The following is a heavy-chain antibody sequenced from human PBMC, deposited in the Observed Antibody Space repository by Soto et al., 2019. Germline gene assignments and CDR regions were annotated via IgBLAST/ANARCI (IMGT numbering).Heavy chain of an antibody. J-gene: IGHJ5*02. CDR1: GYTFTSYD. Sequence: QVQLVQSGAEVKKPGALVKVSCKASGYTFTSYDINWVRQATGQGLEWMGWMNPNSGNTGYAQKFQGRVTMNRNTTISTAYMELSSLRSEDTAVYYCARAGYSGYGGGLDLGTWGQGTLVTVSS. CDR3: ARAGYSGYGGGLDLGT. CDR2: MNPNSGNT. D-gene: IGHD5-12*01. V-gene: IGHV1-8*01.